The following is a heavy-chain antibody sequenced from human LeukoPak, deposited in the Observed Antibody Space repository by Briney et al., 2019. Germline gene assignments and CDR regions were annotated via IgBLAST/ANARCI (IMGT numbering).Heavy chain of an antibody. CDR3: AREATYCGGVCYPLDF. Sequence: ASVKVSCKASGFLLGSSGVSWVRQAPGQGLEWVGWISAYNGQTKYAEKLQDRVTLTADTSTNTVYMEVRNLRSDDTAVYFCAREATYCGGVCYPLDFWGQGTLVTVSA. CDR2: ISAYNGQT. CDR1: GFLLGSSG. J-gene: IGHJ4*02. D-gene: IGHD2-21*02. V-gene: IGHV1-18*04.